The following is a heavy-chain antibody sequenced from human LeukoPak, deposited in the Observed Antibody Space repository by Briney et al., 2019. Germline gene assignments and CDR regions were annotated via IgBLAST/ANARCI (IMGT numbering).Heavy chain of an antibody. Sequence: ASVKVSCKASGYTFTSYGISWVRQAPGQVLQWMGWISGYNGNTNYAQKFQGRVTMTTDTSTNTAYMELRSLRFDDTAVYYCGRDWGYRDSGSYSDYWGQGTLVTVSS. V-gene: IGHV1-18*04. D-gene: IGHD3-10*01. CDR3: GRDWGYRDSGSYSDY. CDR2: ISGYNGNT. J-gene: IGHJ4*02. CDR1: GYTFTSYG.